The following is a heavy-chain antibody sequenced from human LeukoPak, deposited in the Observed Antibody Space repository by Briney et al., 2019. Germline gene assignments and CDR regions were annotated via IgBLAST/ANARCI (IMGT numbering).Heavy chain of an antibody. D-gene: IGHD3-10*01. CDR2: ISSSSSYI. J-gene: IGHJ1*01. V-gene: IGHV3-21*01. Sequence: GGSLRLSCAASGFTFSSYSMNWVRQAPGKGLEWVSSISSSSSYIYYADSVKGRFTISRDNAKNSPYLQMNSLRAEDTAVYYCARDLGVTMVRGVIRGDIEYLQQWGQGTLVTVSS. CDR3: ARDLGVTMVRGVIRGDIEYLQQ. CDR1: GFTFSSYS.